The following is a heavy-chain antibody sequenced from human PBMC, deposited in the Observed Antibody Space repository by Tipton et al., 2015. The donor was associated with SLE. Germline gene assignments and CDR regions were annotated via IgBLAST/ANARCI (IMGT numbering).Heavy chain of an antibody. CDR3: ARGGGPYGSGSSNWFDP. CDR2: IYYSGST. CDR1: GGSISSSSYY. Sequence: TLSLTCTVSGGSISSSSYYWGWIRQPPGKGLEWIGSIYYSGSTNYNPSLKSRVTISVDTSKNQFSLKLRSVTAADTAVYYCARGGGPYGSGSSNWFDPWGQGTLVTVSS. D-gene: IGHD3-10*01. V-gene: IGHV4-39*07. J-gene: IGHJ5*02.